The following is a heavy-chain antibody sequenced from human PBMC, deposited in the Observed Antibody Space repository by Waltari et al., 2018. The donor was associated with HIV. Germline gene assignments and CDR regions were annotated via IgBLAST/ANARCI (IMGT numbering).Heavy chain of an antibody. CDR1: GFAFDDYA. V-gene: IGHV3-9*01. D-gene: IGHD5-12*01. CDR3: AKGGVARSYYHYYGMDV. J-gene: IGHJ6*02. CDR2: ISWNRGST. Sequence: EVQLVESGGGLVQHGRSLRLSCGASGFAFDDYAINWVRQAPGKGLECVSGISWNRGSTGYADSVKGRFTISRDNAKNSLYLQMNSLRAEDTALYYCAKGGVARSYYHYYGMDVWGQGTTVTVSS.